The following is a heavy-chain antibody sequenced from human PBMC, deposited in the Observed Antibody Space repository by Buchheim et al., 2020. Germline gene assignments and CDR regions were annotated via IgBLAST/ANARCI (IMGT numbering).Heavy chain of an antibody. CDR3: AILGSGVGFGP. J-gene: IGHJ5*02. D-gene: IGHD7-27*01. CDR2: INAFGGDI. Sequence: EAQLVESGGGLVQPGGSLRLSCAASGFTFSDYGVTWVRQAPGKGLECIAYINAFGGDIFYADSVKGRFSISRDNEKKSLYLQMNSLRDDDTALYHCAILGSGVGFGPWGQGTLVTVSS. V-gene: IGHV3-48*02. CDR1: GFTFSDYG.